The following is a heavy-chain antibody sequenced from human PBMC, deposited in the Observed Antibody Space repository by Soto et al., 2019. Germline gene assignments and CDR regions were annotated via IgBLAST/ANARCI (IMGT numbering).Heavy chain of an antibody. Sequence: ASVKVSCKAPRDTFTSYYINWVRQAPGQGLEWMGVINPHGGSTAYAQKFKGRVTLTRDTSASTVYMEVSSLTSEDTAMYYCARSSGGNFGIIIEGTNWFATWGQGTLVTVSS. D-gene: IGHD1-26*01. V-gene: IGHV1-46*01. CDR3: ARSSGGNFGIIIEGTNWFAT. CDR1: RDTFTSYY. CDR2: INPHGGST. J-gene: IGHJ5*02.